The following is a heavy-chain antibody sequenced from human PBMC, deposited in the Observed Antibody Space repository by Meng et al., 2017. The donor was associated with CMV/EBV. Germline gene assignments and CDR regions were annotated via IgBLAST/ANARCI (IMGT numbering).Heavy chain of an antibody. J-gene: IGHJ4*02. V-gene: IGHV3-11*01. CDR2: ISSSGSTI. CDR3: ARPPGYSYHAYYFDY. Sequence: GESLKISCAASGFTFSDYYMSWNRQAPGKGLEWVSYISSSGSTIYYADSVKGRFTISRDNAKNSLYLQMNSLRAEDTAVYYCARPPGYSYHAYYFDYWGQGTLVTVSS. CDR1: GFTFSDYY. D-gene: IGHD5-18*01.